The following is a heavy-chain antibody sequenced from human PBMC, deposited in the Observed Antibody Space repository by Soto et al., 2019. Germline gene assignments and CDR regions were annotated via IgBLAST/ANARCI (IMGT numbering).Heavy chain of an antibody. D-gene: IGHD4-17*01. CDR1: GLTVSSSY. Sequence: PGGSLRLSCAASGLTVSSSYMSWVRQTPGKGLEWVSVIYSSGSTYYTDSVKGRFTISRDNSKNTLYLQMNSLTAEDTAVYYCARARIYGDYIDYFDYWGQGTPVTVSS. CDR3: ARARIYGDYIDYFDY. V-gene: IGHV3-66*01. J-gene: IGHJ4*02. CDR2: IYSSGST.